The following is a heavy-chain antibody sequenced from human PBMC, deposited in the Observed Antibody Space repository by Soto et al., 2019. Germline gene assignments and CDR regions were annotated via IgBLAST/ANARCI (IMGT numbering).Heavy chain of an antibody. CDR2: ISGSGGST. CDR1: GFTFSSYA. J-gene: IGHJ4*02. Sequence: ESGGGLVQPGGSLRLSCAASGFTFSSYAMSWVRQAPGKGLEWVSAISGSGGSTYYADSVKGRFTISRDNSKNTLYLQMNSLRAEDTAVYYCAKKHYGSGSYYIEVDYWGQGTLVTVSS. CDR3: AKKHYGSGSYYIEVDY. V-gene: IGHV3-23*01. D-gene: IGHD3-10*01.